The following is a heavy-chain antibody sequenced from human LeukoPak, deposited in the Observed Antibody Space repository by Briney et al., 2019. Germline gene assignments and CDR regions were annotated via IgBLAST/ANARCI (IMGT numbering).Heavy chain of an antibody. Sequence: ASVKVSCKASAYTFTGYYLHWVRQAPGQGLEWMGWINHNSGGTNYAQNFQDRVTMTRDTFISTAYMELSTLRSDDTAVYYCARIGSIWSFNDAFDIWGQGTMVTVSS. V-gene: IGHV1-2*02. D-gene: IGHD6-13*01. CDR1: AYTFTGYY. J-gene: IGHJ3*02. CDR3: ARIGSIWSFNDAFDI. CDR2: INHNSGGT.